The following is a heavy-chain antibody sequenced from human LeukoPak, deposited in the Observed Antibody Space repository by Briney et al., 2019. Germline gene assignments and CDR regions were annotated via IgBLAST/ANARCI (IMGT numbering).Heavy chain of an antibody. CDR1: GGSMSPYH. V-gene: IGHV4-59*08. D-gene: IGHD6-19*01. CDR3: ARAVSGRFDY. Sequence: SETLSLTCTVSGGSMSPYHWGWIRQPPGKGLEWTGYIYYSGSTNYNPPLNSRVTISVDTSKNQFSLRLSSVTAADAAIYYCARAVSGRFDYWGQGTLVTVSS. J-gene: IGHJ4*02. CDR2: IYYSGST.